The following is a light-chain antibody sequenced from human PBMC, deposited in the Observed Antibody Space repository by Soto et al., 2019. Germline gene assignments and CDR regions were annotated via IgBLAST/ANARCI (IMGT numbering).Light chain of an antibody. Sequence: IQMTQSPSSLSASVRDRVTITCRASQSISSYLNWYQQKPGQAPRLLIYDASSRATGIPDRFSGGGSGTDFTLTISRLEPEDFAVYYCQQFSSYPLTFGGGTKVDIK. CDR1: QSISSY. CDR3: QQFSSYPLT. CDR2: DAS. J-gene: IGKJ4*01. V-gene: IGKV1-39*01.